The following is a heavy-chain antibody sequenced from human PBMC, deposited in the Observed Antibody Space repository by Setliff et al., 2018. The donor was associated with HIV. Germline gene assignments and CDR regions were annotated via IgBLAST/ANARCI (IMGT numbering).Heavy chain of an antibody. Sequence: ASVKVSCKASGGTFSSYAISWVRQAPGQGLEWMGGIIPILGIANYAQKFQGRVTITADKSTSTAYMELSRLRSDDTAVYYCAKDHGPPDSNFWIDPLYMDVWGKGTTVTVSS. CDR2: IIPILGIA. CDR3: AKDHGPPDSNFWIDPLYMDV. D-gene: IGHD3-3*01. V-gene: IGHV1-69*10. J-gene: IGHJ6*03. CDR1: GGTFSSYA.